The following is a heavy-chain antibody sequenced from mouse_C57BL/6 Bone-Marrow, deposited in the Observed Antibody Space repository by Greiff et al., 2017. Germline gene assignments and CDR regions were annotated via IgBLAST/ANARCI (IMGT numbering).Heavy chain of an antibody. Sequence: QVQLQQPGAELVKPGASVKLSCKASGYTFTSYWMHWVKQRPGQGLEWIGMIHPNSGSTNYNEKFKSKATLTVDKSSSSAYMQLSSLTSEDSAVYYCAREVLLWLRRRYFVVWGTGTTGTVSS. V-gene: IGHV1-64*01. CDR1: GYTFTSYW. J-gene: IGHJ1*03. CDR2: IHPNSGST. D-gene: IGHD2-2*01. CDR3: AREVLLWLRRRYFVV.